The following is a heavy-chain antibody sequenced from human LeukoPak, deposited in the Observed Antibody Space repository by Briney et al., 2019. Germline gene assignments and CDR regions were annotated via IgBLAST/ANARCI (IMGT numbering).Heavy chain of an antibody. D-gene: IGHD3-22*01. CDR2: IKQDGSEK. CDR3: AKPSLYYYDTSGYYRYWYFDL. V-gene: IGHV3-7*01. Sequence: GGSLRLSCAASGFTFSSYWMSWVRQAPGKGLEWVANIKQDGSEKYYVDSVKGRFTISRDNAKNSLYLQMSSLRAEDTAVYYCAKPSLYYYDTSGYYRYWYFDLWGRGTLVTVSS. J-gene: IGHJ2*01. CDR1: GFTFSSYW.